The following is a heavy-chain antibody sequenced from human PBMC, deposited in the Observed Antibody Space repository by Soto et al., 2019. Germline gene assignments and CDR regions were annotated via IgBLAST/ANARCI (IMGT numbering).Heavy chain of an antibody. CDR3: ARSWSGSTSGRVDV. J-gene: IGHJ6*02. Sequence: EVQLVESGGGWVHPGRSLRLSCVASGFRFDDHVMHWVRQRPGKGLEWVGHITWDAYSVGYGGSVRGRFTISRDNAKNTLYLHMSSLRPEDTALYYCARSWSGSTSGRVDVWGQGTTVTVSS. CDR1: GFRFDDHV. V-gene: IGHV3-9*01. D-gene: IGHD3-3*01. CDR2: ITWDAYSV.